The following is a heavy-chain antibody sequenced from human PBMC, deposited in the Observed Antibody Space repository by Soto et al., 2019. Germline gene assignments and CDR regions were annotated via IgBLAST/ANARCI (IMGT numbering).Heavy chain of an antibody. J-gene: IGHJ6*02. CDR2: IGTAGDT. D-gene: IGHD6-13*01. CDR3: ARDRSSSWYRQNYGMDV. Sequence: GGSLRLSCAASGFTFSSYDMHWVRQATGKGLEWVSAIGTAGDTYYPGSVKGRFTISRENAKNSLYLQMNSLRAGDTAVYYCARDRSSSWYRQNYGMDVWGQGTTVTVSS. V-gene: IGHV3-13*01. CDR1: GFTFSSYD.